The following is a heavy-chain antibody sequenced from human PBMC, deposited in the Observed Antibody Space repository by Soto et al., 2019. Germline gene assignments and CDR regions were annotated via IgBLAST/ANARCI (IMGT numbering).Heavy chain of an antibody. V-gene: IGHV4-4*02. CDR1: GGSISSSNW. CDR2: IYHSGST. Sequence: ETRSRTCTVSGGSISSSNWWSWVRQPPGKGLEWIVEIYHSGSTNYNPSLKSRVTISVDKSKNQFSMKLSSVTAADTAVYYCAREDCRSTSCFLTPENWFDPWGQGTLVTVSS. J-gene: IGHJ5*02. D-gene: IGHD2-2*01. CDR3: AREDCRSTSCFLTPENWFDP.